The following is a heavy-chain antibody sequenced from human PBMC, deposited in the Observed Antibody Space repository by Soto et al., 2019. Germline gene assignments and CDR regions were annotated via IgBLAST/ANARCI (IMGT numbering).Heavy chain of an antibody. J-gene: IGHJ6*02. CDR3: ARDPQAAGYSSSWYGAMDV. D-gene: IGHD6-13*01. CDR1: GGTFSSYA. V-gene: IGHV1-69*06. Sequence: QVQLVRSGAEVKKPGSSVKVSCKASGGTFSSYAISWVRQAPGQGLEWMGGIIPIFGTANYAQKFQGRVTITADKSTSTAYMELSSLRSEDTAVYYCARDPQAAGYSSSWYGAMDVWGQGTTVTVSS. CDR2: IIPIFGTA.